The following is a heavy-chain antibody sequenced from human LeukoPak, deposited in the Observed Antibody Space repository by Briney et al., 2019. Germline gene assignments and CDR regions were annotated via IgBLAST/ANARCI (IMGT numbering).Heavy chain of an antibody. J-gene: IGHJ5*02. V-gene: IGHV4-39*07. CDR2: IYYSGST. D-gene: IGHD6-19*01. CDR1: GGSISSSSYY. Sequence: PSETLSLTCTVSGGSISSSSYYWGWIRQPPGKGLEWIGSIYYSGSTYYNPSLKSRVTMSVDTSKNQFSLKLSSVTAADTAVYYCARSGQQWLGGPYYNWFDPWGQGTLVTVSS. CDR3: ARSGQQWLGGPYYNWFDP.